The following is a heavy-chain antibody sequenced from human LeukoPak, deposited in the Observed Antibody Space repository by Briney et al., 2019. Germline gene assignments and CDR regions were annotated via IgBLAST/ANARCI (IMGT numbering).Heavy chain of an antibody. V-gene: IGHV3-15*01. J-gene: IGHJ4*02. Sequence: GGSLRLSCAASGFTFSNAWMSWVRQAPGKGLEWVGRIKSKTDGGTTDYAAPVKGRFTISRDDSKNTLYLQMNSLKTEDTAVYYCTTPAGDPPWDFDYWGQGTLVTVSS. CDR1: GFTFSNAW. CDR3: TTPAGDPPWDFDY. D-gene: IGHD4-17*01. CDR2: IKSKTDGGTT.